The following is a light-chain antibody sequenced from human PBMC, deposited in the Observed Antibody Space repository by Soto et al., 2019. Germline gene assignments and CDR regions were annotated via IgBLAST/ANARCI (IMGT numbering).Light chain of an antibody. J-gene: IGLJ1*01. CDR3: SSYSTSIGPSYV. CDR1: SSDVGGYNY. Sequence: QSALTQPASVSGSPGQSITISCTGTSSDVGGYNYVSWYQQHPGKAPKLMIYDVTNRPSGVSNRFSGSKSGNTASLTISGLQAEDEADYHCSSYSTSIGPSYVFGTGTKLTVL. V-gene: IGLV2-14*01. CDR2: DVT.